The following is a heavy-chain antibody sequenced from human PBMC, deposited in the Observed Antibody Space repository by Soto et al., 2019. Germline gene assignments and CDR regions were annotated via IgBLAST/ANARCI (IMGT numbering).Heavy chain of an antibody. Sequence: QVQLVQSGAEVKKPGASVKVSCKASGYTFTSYGISWVRQAPGQGLEWMGWISAYNGNTNYAQKLQGRATMTTGTSTSTAYMELRSLRSDDTAVYYCARGDPPYYDFWSGYYFVYWGQGTLVTVSS. J-gene: IGHJ4*02. CDR3: ARGDPPYYDFWSGYYFVY. CDR1: GYTFTSYG. CDR2: ISAYNGNT. D-gene: IGHD3-3*01. V-gene: IGHV1-18*04.